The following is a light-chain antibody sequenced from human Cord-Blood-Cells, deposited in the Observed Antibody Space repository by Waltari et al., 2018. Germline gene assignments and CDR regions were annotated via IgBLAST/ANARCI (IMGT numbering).Light chain of an antibody. J-gene: IGLJ2*01. Sequence: QSALTPPAPVSGSPGQPTTISCTGTISDAGGLNSVSRYQQHPGKAPKLMIYDVSNRPSGVSNRFSGSKSGNTASLTISGLQAEDEADYYCSSYTSSSSLVFGGGTKLTVL. V-gene: IGLV2-14*01. CDR2: DVS. CDR1: ISDAGGLNS. CDR3: SSYTSSSSLV.